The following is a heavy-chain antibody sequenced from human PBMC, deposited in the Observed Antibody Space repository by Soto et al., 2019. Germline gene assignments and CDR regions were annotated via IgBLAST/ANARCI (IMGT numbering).Heavy chain of an antibody. J-gene: IGHJ4*02. CDR1: GFTFNKYW. CDR3: AKDEISRYSSGWGVYYFDY. D-gene: IGHD6-19*01. V-gene: IGHV3-30*18. CDR2: ISCDGSDK. Sequence: LRLSCAASGFTFNKYWMHWVRQAPGKGLDWVSRISCDGSDKNYAGSVKGRFPISRDNSKNTLYLQMNSLRAEDTAVYYCAKDEISRYSSGWGVYYFDYWGQGTLVTVSS.